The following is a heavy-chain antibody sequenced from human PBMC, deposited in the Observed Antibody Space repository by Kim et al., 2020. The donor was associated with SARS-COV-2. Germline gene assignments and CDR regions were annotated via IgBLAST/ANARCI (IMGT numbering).Heavy chain of an antibody. CDR1: GGSVSSGSYY. CDR2: IYYSGST. V-gene: IGHV4-61*01. Sequence: SETLSLTCTVSGGSVSSGSYYWSWIRQPPGKGLEWIGYIYYSGSTNYNPSLKSRVTISVDTSKNQFSLKLSSVTAADTAVYYCARTGYYDSSGYEGDDYWGQGTLVTVSS. J-gene: IGHJ4*02. CDR3: ARTGYYDSSGYEGDDY. D-gene: IGHD3-22*01.